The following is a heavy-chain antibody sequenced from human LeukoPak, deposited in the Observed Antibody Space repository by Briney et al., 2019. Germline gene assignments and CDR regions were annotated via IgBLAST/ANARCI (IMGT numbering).Heavy chain of an antibody. CDR1: GVSISSYY. Sequence: LSLTCTVSGVSISSYYWSWIRQAPGKGLEWVSYISGLANTIHYADSMKGRFTISRDNARNSVYLQMNSLRVDDTAVYYCAREKGYCTTTSCYRTGGFDYWGQGTLVTVSS. J-gene: IGHJ4*02. D-gene: IGHD2-2*01. CDR3: AREKGYCTTTSCYRTGGFDY. CDR2: ISGLANTI. V-gene: IGHV3-11*01.